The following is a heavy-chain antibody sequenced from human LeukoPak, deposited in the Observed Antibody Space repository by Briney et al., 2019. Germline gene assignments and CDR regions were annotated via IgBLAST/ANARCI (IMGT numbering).Heavy chain of an antibody. CDR1: GFTFSSYW. D-gene: IGHD3-22*01. CDR3: ARPSSHYYDSSGLG. V-gene: IGHV3-74*01. J-gene: IGHJ4*02. Sequence: PGGSLRLSCEASGFTFSSYWMHRVRQAPGKGLVWVSRINSDGSSTSYADSVKGRFTISRDNAKNTLYLQMNSLRAEDTAVYYCARPSSHYYDSSGLGWGQGTLVTVSS. CDR2: INSDGSST.